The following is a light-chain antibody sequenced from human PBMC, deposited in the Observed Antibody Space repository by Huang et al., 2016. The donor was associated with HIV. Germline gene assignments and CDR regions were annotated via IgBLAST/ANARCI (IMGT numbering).Light chain of an antibody. CDR3: QQRGNWPRT. J-gene: IGKJ4*01. CDR1: QSVRTY. V-gene: IGKV3-11*01. Sequence: EIVLTQSPATLSLSPGERATLSCRASQSVRTYLAWYQQKPGQAPRLLIYEASNRATGIPARFSGSGSVTDFTLTISSLEPEDFAVYYCQQRGNWPRTFGGGTKVEIK. CDR2: EAS.